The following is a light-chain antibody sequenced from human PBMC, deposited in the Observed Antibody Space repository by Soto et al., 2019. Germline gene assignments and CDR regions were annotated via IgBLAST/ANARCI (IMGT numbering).Light chain of an antibody. J-gene: IGKJ4*01. CDR3: QQYESSPPLT. CDR1: QSVSSN. V-gene: IGKV3-15*01. Sequence: EIVLTQSPGPLSLSPGTRATLSCRASQSVSSNLAWYQQKPGQAPRLLIYGASTRATGIPARFSGSGSGTEFTLTISSLQSEDFAVYYCQQYESSPPLTFGGGTKVDIK. CDR2: GAS.